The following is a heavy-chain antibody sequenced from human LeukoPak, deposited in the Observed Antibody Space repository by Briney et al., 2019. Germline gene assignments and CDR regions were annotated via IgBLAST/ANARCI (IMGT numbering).Heavy chain of an antibody. D-gene: IGHD3-22*01. CDR2: VSYSRTT. Sequence: SETLSLTCTVSGGSINGYFWSWIRQPTGKGLEWIAYVSYSRTTNYNPSLKSRVTISVDTSKKQFSLKLSSVTAADTAVYYCARLGRAGLSNGYYYYFDYWGQGTLVTVSS. CDR1: GGSINGYF. V-gene: IGHV4-59*01. J-gene: IGHJ4*02. CDR3: ARLGRAGLSNGYYYYFDY.